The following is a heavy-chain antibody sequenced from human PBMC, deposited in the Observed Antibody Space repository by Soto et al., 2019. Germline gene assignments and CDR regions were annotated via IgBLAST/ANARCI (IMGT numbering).Heavy chain of an antibody. CDR2: IYYSGRT. CDR1: GGSISSSSYY. D-gene: IGHD6-19*01. V-gene: IGHV4-39*01. J-gene: IGHJ4*02. CDR3: ARLFSDSSGWYEGYFDY. Sequence: QLQLQESGPGLVKPSETLSLTCTVSGGSISSSSYYWGWIRQPPGKGLEWIGSIYYSGRTYYNPSLKSRVNISVDTSKNQVSLQLSSVSAADTAVYYCARLFSDSSGWYEGYFDYWGQGTLVTVSS.